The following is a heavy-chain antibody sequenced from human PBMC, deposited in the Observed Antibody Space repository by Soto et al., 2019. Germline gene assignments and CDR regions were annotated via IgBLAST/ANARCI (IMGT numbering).Heavy chain of an antibody. J-gene: IGHJ6*02. Sequence: SETLSLTCAVSGGSSSSYFWSWIRQPPGKGLEWIGYIYYSGSTNYNPSLKSRVTISVDTSKNQFSLKLSSVTAADTAVYYCARHVPYCSDTSHCAYGMDVWGQGTTVTVS. CDR1: GGSSSSYF. CDR3: ARHVPYCSDTSHCAYGMDV. D-gene: IGHD2-2*01. CDR2: IYYSGST. V-gene: IGHV4-59*08.